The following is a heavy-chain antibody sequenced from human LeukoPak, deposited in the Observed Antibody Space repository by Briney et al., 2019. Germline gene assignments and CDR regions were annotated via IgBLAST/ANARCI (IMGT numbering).Heavy chain of an antibody. CDR3: ARGVWFGELYTGNFDY. D-gene: IGHD3-10*01. Sequence: ASVTVSCKASGYTFTSYYMHWVRQAPGQGLEWMGIINPSGGSTSYAQKFQGRVTMTRDTSTSTVYMELSSLRSEDTAVYYRARGVWFGELYTGNFDYWGQGTLVTVSS. CDR1: GYTFTSYY. CDR2: INPSGGST. V-gene: IGHV1-46*01. J-gene: IGHJ4*02.